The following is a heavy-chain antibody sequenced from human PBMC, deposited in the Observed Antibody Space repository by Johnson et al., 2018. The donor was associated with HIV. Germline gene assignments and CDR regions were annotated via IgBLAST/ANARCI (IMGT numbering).Heavy chain of an antibody. CDR1: GFTFSDYF. CDR2: ISSSGSSI. CDR3: ARDSTPWGGEHVGYAFDL. Sequence: QLQLVESGGGLVKPGGSLRLSCKASGFTFSDYFMSWIRQAPGKGLECISYISSSGSSIYYTDSLKRRFTISRDNAKNSLYLQMNSLKAEDTGVYYCARDSTPWGGEHVGYAFDLWGRGTLVTISS. D-gene: IGHD4-17*01. J-gene: IGHJ3*01. V-gene: IGHV3-11*04.